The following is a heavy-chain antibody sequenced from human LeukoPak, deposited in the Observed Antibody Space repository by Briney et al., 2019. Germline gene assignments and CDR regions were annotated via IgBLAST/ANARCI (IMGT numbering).Heavy chain of an antibody. J-gene: IGHJ4*02. CDR1: AFTLSNAW. V-gene: IGHV3-15*01. Sequence: GGSLRLSCAASAFTLSNAWMSWVRQAPGKGLEWVGRIKSKTDGGTTDYAAPVKGRFTISRDDSKNTLYLQMNSLKTEDTAVYYCTTDRLAVAGNRYYFDYWGQGTLVTVSS. CDR2: IKSKTDGGTT. D-gene: IGHD6-19*01. CDR3: TTDRLAVAGNRYYFDY.